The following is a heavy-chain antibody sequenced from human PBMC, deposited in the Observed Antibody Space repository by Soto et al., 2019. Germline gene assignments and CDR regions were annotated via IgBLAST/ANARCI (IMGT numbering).Heavy chain of an antibody. V-gene: IGHV3-23*01. CDR3: VKDRIDHSSVWDPCDI. CDR1: GCTFSIFA. D-gene: IGHD1-26*01. J-gene: IGHJ3*02. CDR2: IGGGDHDR. Sequence: EVQLLETGGGLVQPGGSLRLSCAASGCTFSIFAMSWFRQAPGKGLEWVSSIGGGDHDRYYTDSVSGRFTICRDISKNTVFLEMSSLRAEDTAIYYCVKDRIDHSSVWDPCDIWGQGTMDTVSA.